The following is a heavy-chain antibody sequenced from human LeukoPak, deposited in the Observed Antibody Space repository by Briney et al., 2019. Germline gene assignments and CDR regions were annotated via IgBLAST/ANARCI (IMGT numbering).Heavy chain of an antibody. D-gene: IGHD5-12*01. CDR2: IYYSGST. V-gene: IGHV4-59*12. Sequence: SETLSLTCTVSGGSISSYYWSWIRQPPGKGLEWIGYIYYSGSTNYNPSLKSRVTISVDTSKNQFSLKLSSVTAADTAVYYCARDKGVATIPHYFDYWGQGTLVTVSS. CDR1: GGSISSYY. CDR3: ARDKGVATIPHYFDY. J-gene: IGHJ4*02.